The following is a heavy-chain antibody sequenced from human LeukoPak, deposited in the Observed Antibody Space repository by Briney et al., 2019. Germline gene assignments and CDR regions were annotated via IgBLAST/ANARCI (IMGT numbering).Heavy chain of an antibody. D-gene: IGHD2-21*02. CDR3: TTCGGDCFFNY. CDR1: GFTFSSYA. CDR2: IRSKPAGETT. J-gene: IGHJ4*02. Sequence: PGGSLRLSCAASGFTFSSYAMSWVRQAPGKGLEWVGRIRSKPAGETTSYAAPVKGRFTISRDDSRNTLYLQMNSLKTEDTAVYYCTTCGGDCFFNYWGQGTLVTVSS. V-gene: IGHV3-15*01.